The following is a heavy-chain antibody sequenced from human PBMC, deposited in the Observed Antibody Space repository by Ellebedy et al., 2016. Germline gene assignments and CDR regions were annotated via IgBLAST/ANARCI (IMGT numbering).Heavy chain of an antibody. CDR3: ARPIVGATGGGDYYYDGMDV. CDR1: GYAFTGYG. V-gene: IGHV1-18*04. Sequence: ASVKVSCXASGYAFTGYGISWVRQAPGQGLEWMGWISCYTGNTNYAQKFQGRVTMTTDTSTSTAYMELRSLRSDDAAVYFCARPIVGATGGGDYYYDGMDVWGQGTTVTVSS. D-gene: IGHD1-26*01. J-gene: IGHJ6*02. CDR2: ISCYTGNT.